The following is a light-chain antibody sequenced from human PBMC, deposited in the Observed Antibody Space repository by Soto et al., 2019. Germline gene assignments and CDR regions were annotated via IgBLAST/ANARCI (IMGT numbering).Light chain of an antibody. CDR1: SSDVGGYNY. CDR3: CSYVGRNTYV. J-gene: IGLJ1*01. Sequence: QSALTQPRSASGSPGQSITISCTGTSSDVGGYNYVSWYQQHPAKAHKLIIFDVSKRPSGVPNRFSGSKSGNTASLTISGLRAEDEAYYYCCSYVGRNTYVFGTRTKVTVL. CDR2: DVS. V-gene: IGLV2-11*01.